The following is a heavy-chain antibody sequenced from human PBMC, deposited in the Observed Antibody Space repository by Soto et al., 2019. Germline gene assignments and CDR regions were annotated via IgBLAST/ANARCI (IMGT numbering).Heavy chain of an antibody. D-gene: IGHD4-17*01. V-gene: IGHV4-38-2*01. CDR2: ISHTGTT. CDR1: ELPITSTCC. J-gene: IGHJ6*02. Sequence: SETLSLTVLVSELPITSTCCWGWIRQPPGEGLEWIGTISHTGTTSYSASLTSRVXXSVDTSKNQVSLKLTSVRAADTAVYFCARMTMVTRDFRDSDHFGVDVWGHGTTVTVS. CDR3: ARMTMVTRDFRDSDHFGVDV.